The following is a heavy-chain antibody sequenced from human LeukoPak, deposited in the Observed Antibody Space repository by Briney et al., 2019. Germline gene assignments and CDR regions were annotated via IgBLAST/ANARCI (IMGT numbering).Heavy chain of an antibody. J-gene: IGHJ4*02. D-gene: IGHD2-8*02. CDR3: AAGTGWTSEY. CDR2: IEHDGSER. V-gene: IGHV3-7*03. CDR1: GLTSGGYW. Sequence: GLSLRLSCAASGLTSGGYWMTWVRHTPRQGLEWVANIEHDGSERNYMESVKGRFTISRDNGKNLLHLQMNNLRAEDTAVYYCAAGTGWTSEYWGQGILVTVSS.